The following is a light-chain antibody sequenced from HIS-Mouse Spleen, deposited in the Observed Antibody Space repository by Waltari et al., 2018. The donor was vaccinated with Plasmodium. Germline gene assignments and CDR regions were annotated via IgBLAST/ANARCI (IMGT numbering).Light chain of an antibody. Sequence: SYELTQPSSVSVSPGQTARITCSGDVLAKKYARWFQLKPGQAPVLVIYKDSERPSGIPERFSGSSSGTTVTLTISGAQVEDEADYYCYSAADNNLVFGGGTKLTVL. V-gene: IGLV3-27*01. CDR1: VLAKKY. CDR3: YSAADNNLV. J-gene: IGLJ3*02. CDR2: KDS.